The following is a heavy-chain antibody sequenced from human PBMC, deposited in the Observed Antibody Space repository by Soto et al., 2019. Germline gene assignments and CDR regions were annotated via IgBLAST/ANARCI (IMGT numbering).Heavy chain of an antibody. CDR2: ISYDGSNK. Sequence: PGGSLRLSCAASGFTFSSYGMHWVRQAPGKGLEWVAVISYDGSNKYYADSVKGRFTISRDNSKNTLYLQMNSLRAEDTAVYYCAKDYLPYNSCGSRSAYWGQGTLVTVSS. V-gene: IGHV3-30*18. CDR1: GFTFSSYG. CDR3: AKDYLPYNSCGSRSAY. D-gene: IGHD3-22*01. J-gene: IGHJ4*02.